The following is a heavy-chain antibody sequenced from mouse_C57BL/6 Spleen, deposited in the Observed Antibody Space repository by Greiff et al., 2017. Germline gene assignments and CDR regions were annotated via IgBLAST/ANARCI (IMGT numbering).Heavy chain of an antibody. CDR3: AREFITTVVATGRFDY. V-gene: IGHV1-82*01. J-gene: IGHJ2*01. CDR2: IYPGDGDT. CDR1: GYAFSSSW. D-gene: IGHD1-1*01. Sequence: QVQLQQSGPELVKPGASVKISCKASGYAFSSSWMNWVKQRPGKGLEWIGRIYPGDGDTTYNGKFKGKATLTADKSSSTAYMQLSSLTSEDSAVDFCAREFITTVVATGRFDYWGQGTTLTVSS.